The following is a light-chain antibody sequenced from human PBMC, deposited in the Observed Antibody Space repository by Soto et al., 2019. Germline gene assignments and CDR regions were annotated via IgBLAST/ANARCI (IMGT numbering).Light chain of an antibody. Sequence: DIVMTQSPDSLAVSLGERATINCKSSQSVLYNSNNKNYVAWYQQKPGQPPKLLINWASTRESRVPDRFSGSGSGTDFTLTISSLQAEDVAVYYCQQYYTSWWSFGQGTKVEIK. CDR1: QSVLYNSNNKNY. V-gene: IGKV4-1*01. J-gene: IGKJ1*01. CDR3: QQYYTSWWS. CDR2: WAS.